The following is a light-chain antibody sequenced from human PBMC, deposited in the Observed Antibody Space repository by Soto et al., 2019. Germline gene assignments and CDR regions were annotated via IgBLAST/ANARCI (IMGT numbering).Light chain of an antibody. CDR3: QQSYSTPRT. V-gene: IGKV1-39*01. CDR1: QSISSY. CDR2: AAS. Sequence: DLQMTQSPSSLSASVGDRVTITCRASQSISSYLNWYQQKPGKAPKLLIYAASSLQSGVPSRFSGSGSGTDFTLTISSLQPEDFATYYCQQSYSTPRTFGQGTELEI. J-gene: IGKJ2*02.